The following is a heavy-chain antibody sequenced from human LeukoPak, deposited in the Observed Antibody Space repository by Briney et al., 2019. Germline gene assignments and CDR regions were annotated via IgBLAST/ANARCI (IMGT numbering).Heavy chain of an antibody. D-gene: IGHD3-22*01. CDR3: ASLAGGYYYDSSGCYYVIHSFDY. J-gene: IGHJ4*02. CDR2: IYYSGTT. Sequence: PSETLSLTCTVSGGSITSGSYYWSWIRQPPGKGLEWIGYIYYSGTTYYSPSLKSRLIISVDTSKNQFSLNLSSVTAADTAVYYCASLAGGYYYDSSGCYYVIHSFDYWGQGTLVTVSS. CDR1: GGSITSGSYY. V-gene: IGHV4-30-4*01.